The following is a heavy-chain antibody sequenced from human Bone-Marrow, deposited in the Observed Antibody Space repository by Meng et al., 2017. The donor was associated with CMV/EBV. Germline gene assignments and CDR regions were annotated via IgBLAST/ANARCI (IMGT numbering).Heavy chain of an antibody. Sequence: SETLSLTCTVSGGSISSYYWSWIRQPPGKGLEWIGYIYFSGSTNYNPSLKRRVTISVDTSKNQFSLKLTSVSAADTAVYYCARRGRSSSPYYYALDVWGQGTTVTVSS. J-gene: IGHJ6*02. D-gene: IGHD2-2*01. CDR1: GGSISSYY. V-gene: IGHV4-59*01. CDR2: IYFSGST. CDR3: ARRGRSSSPYYYALDV.